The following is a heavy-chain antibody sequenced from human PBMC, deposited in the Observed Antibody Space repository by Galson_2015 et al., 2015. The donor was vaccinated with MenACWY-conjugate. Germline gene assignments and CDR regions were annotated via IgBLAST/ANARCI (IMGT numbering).Heavy chain of an antibody. V-gene: IGHV6-1*01. Sequence: CAISGDSVSSNSAAWNWIRQSPSRGLEWLGRTYYRSEWYNDYAVSVKSRITINPDTSKNQFSLQLNSVTPEDTAVYYCARDGWAVAPYYYYYMDVWGKGTTVTVSS. J-gene: IGHJ6*03. CDR2: TYYRSEWYN. CDR3: ARDGWAVAPYYYYYMDV. CDR1: GDSVSSNSAA. D-gene: IGHD6-19*01.